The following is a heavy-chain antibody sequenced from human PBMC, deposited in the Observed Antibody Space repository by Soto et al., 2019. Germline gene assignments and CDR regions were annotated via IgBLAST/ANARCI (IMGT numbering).Heavy chain of an antibody. J-gene: IGHJ3*02. D-gene: IGHD1-20*01. CDR1: GFTFSDFG. CDR2: VSYDGSNK. CDR3: AKDPTRITLTAFDI. V-gene: IGHV3-30*18. Sequence: PGGSLRLSCAASGFTFSDFGMHWVRQAPGKGLEWVAVVSYDGSNKYYADPVKGRFTISRDNSKNTLYLQMNSLRAEDTAIYYCAKDPTRITLTAFDIWGQGTMVTVSS.